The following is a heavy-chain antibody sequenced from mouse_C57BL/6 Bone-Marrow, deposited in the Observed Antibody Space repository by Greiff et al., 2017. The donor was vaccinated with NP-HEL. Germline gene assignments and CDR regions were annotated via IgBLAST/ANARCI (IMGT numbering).Heavy chain of an antibody. D-gene: IGHD2-3*01. V-gene: IGHV8-8*01. Sequence: QVTLKECGPGILQPSQTLSLTCSFSGFSLSTFGMGVGWIRQPSGKGLEWLAHIWWDDDKYYNPALKSRLTISKDTSKNQVFLKIANVDTADTATYYCARMTDGYLYYYAMDYWGQGTSVTVSS. CDR2: IWWDDDK. CDR3: ARMTDGYLYYYAMDY. CDR1: GFSLSTFGMG. J-gene: IGHJ4*01.